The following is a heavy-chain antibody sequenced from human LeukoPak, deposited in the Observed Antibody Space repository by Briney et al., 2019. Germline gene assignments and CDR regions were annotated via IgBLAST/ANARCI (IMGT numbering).Heavy chain of an antibody. J-gene: IGHJ6*04. V-gene: IGHV4-34*01. CDR3: ARGRQRCSGGSCYSNYYYGMDV. CDR2: INLSGST. CDR1: GGSFSGYY. Sequence: PSETLSLTCAVYGGSFSGYYWSWIRQPPGKGLEWIGEINLSGSTNYNPSLKSRVTISVDTSKNQFSLKLSSVTAADTAVYYCARGRQRCSGGSCYSNYYYGMDVWGKGTTVTVSS. D-gene: IGHD2-15*01.